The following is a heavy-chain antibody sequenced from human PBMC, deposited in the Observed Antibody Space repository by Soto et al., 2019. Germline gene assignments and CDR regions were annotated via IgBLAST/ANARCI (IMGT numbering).Heavy chain of an antibody. Sequence: ASVKVSCKASGYTFTSYGISWARQAPGQGLEWMGWISAYNGNTNYAQKLQGRVTMTTDTSTSTAYMELRSLRSDDTAVYYCAAAMGYCTNGVCLDYWGQGTLVTVSS. V-gene: IGHV1-18*04. D-gene: IGHD2-8*01. J-gene: IGHJ4*02. CDR1: GYTFTSYG. CDR3: AAAMGYCTNGVCLDY. CDR2: ISAYNGNT.